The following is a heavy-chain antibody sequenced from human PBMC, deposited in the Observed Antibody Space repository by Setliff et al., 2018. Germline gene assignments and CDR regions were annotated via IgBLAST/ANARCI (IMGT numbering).Heavy chain of an antibody. V-gene: IGHV3-30*12. CDR3: ARDREGDGNYYMDV. CDR2: VRHDGTNE. D-gene: IGHD1-1*01. Sequence: GGSLRLSCAASGFTSNMYGVHWVRQAPGRGLEWVAYVRHDGTNENYADSVKGRFTISRDNAKNTLYLQMNSLRADDTAVYYCARDREGDGNYYMDVWGKGTTVTVSS. J-gene: IGHJ6*03. CDR1: GFTSNMYG.